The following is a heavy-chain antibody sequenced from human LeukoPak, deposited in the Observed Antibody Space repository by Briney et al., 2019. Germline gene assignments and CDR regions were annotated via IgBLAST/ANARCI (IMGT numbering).Heavy chain of an antibody. V-gene: IGHV3-21*01. CDR3: ARVGYCSSTSCLVSAFDI. CDR2: ISSSSSYI. Sequence: GGSLRLSCAASGFTFSSYSMNWVRQAPGKGLEWVSSISSSSSYIYYADSVKGRFTISRDNAKNSLYLQMNSLRAEDTAVYYCARVGYCSSTSCLVSAFDIWGQGTMVTVSS. D-gene: IGHD2-2*01. J-gene: IGHJ3*02. CDR1: GFTFSSYS.